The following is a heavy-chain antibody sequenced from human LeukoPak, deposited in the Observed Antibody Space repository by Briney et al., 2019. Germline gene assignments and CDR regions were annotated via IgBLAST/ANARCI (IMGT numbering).Heavy chain of an antibody. V-gene: IGHV1-2*02. J-gene: IGHJ4*02. CDR3: AREEGTYYYDSSGYFDY. Sequence: ASVKVSCKASGYTFTGYYMHWVRQAPGQGLEWMGWINPNSGGTNYAQKFQGRVTMTRDTSINTAYMELSRLRFDDTAVYYCAREEGTYYYDSSGYFDYWGQGTLVTVSS. CDR2: INPNSGGT. CDR1: GYTFTGYY. D-gene: IGHD3-22*01.